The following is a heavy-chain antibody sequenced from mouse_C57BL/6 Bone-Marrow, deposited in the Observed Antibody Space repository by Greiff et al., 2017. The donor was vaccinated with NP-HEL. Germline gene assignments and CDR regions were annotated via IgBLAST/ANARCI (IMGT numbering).Heavy chain of an antibody. D-gene: IGHD1-1*01. CDR3: ARHNLYYGSSYGGYFDV. CDR2: ISNLAYSI. J-gene: IGHJ1*03. CDR1: GFTFSDYG. Sequence: EVHLVESGGGLVQPGGSLKLSCAASGFTFSDYGMAWVRQAPRKGPEWVAFISNLAYSIYYADTVTGRFTISRENAKNTLYLEMSSLRSEDTAMYYCARHNLYYGSSYGGYFDVWGTGTTVTVSS. V-gene: IGHV5-15*01.